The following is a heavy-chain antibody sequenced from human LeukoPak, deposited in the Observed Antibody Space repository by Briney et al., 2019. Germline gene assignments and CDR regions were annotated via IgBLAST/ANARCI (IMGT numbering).Heavy chain of an antibody. CDR2: IFDGGST. J-gene: IGHJ4*02. V-gene: IGHV3-53*04. CDR3: ATNVWSGFYRGSYFHY. Sequence: GGSLTLSCATSGFTVSSNYMSWVRQAPGKGLEWVSVIFDGGSTYYADSVKGRFTISRHNSKNMLYLQMNSLRPEDTAVYYCATNVWSGFYRGSYFHYWGQGTLFTVSS. D-gene: IGHD3-3*01. CDR1: GFTVSSNY.